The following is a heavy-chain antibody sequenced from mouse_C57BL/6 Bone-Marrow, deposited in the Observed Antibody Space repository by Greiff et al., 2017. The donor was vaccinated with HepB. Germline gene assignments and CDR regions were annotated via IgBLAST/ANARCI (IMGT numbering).Heavy chain of an antibody. CDR1: GFSLTSYG. V-gene: IGHV2-2*01. Sequence: VQLQESGPGLVQPSQSLSITCTVSGFSLTSYGVHWVRQSPGKGLEWLGVIWSGGSTDYNAAFISRLSISKDNSKSQVFFKMNSLQADDTAIYYCARNGKDYSNYLWYFDVWGTGTTVTVSS. J-gene: IGHJ1*03. CDR2: IWSGGST. D-gene: IGHD2-5*01. CDR3: ARNGKDYSNYLWYFDV.